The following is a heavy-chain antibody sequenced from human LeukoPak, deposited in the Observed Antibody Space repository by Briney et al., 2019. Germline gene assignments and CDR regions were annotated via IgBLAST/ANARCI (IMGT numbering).Heavy chain of an antibody. CDR2: IYSGGST. D-gene: IGHD1-7*01. Sequence: GGSLRLYCAASGFTVSINYMSWVRQAPGKGLEWVSVIYSGGSTYYADSVKGRFTISRDNSKNTLYLQMNSLRAEDTAVYYCARDVREELPGRYWGQGTLVTVSS. CDR1: GFTVSINY. J-gene: IGHJ4*02. V-gene: IGHV3-66*02. CDR3: ARDVREELPGRY.